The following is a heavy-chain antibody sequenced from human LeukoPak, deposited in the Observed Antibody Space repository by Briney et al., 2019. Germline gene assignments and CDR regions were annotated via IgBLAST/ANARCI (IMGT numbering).Heavy chain of an antibody. J-gene: IGHJ6*03. CDR3: ATGPDYYYYMDV. Sequence: DSVKVSRKLAGYTLTELFMHWVGQAGGRGLEWMGGCDTEDGETIYAQKFQGRVTMTEDTSTDPAYMEPSSLRSEDTAVYYCATGPDYYYYMDVWGKGTTVTVSS. CDR1: GYTLTELF. V-gene: IGHV1-24*01. CDR2: CDTEDGET.